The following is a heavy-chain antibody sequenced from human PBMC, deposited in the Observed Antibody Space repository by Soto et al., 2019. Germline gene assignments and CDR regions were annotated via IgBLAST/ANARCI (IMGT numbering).Heavy chain of an antibody. CDR1: GYTFTSYA. D-gene: IGHD1-26*01. CDR2: INAGNGNT. Sequence: QVQLVQSGAEVKKPGASVKVSCKASGYTFTSYAMHWVRQAPGQRLEWMGWINAGNGNTKYSQKFQGRVTITRDTSASTANRERSSLRLADTAVYYCARDVGATGDWGQGTLVTVSS. CDR3: ARDVGATGD. J-gene: IGHJ4*02. V-gene: IGHV1-3*01.